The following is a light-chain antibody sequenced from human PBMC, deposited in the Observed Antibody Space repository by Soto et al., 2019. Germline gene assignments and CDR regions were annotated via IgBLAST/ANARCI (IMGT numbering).Light chain of an antibody. J-gene: IGKJ4*01. CDR1: QSISSW. CDR2: KAS. CDR3: QQYKSYPLT. Sequence: DIQMTQSPSTLSASVGDRVTITCRASQSISSWLAWYQQKPGTAPKVLIYKASSLESGVPSRFSGSGSGTEFTLTISSLQPDDFATYYCQQYKSYPLTVDGGPKVEIK. V-gene: IGKV1-5*03.